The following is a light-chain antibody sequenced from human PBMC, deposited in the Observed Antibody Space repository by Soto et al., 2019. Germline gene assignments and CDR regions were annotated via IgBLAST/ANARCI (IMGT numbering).Light chain of an antibody. V-gene: IGKV1-13*02. Sequence: AVQLTQSPSSLSASVGDRVTITCRASQGVSRDLAWYQQKPGQPPKLLIYDASNLESGVPSSFSGSGSGTDFTLTITSLQPADFATYYCQQFNSYPITFGQGTRLEIK. J-gene: IGKJ5*01. CDR2: DAS. CDR3: QQFNSYPIT. CDR1: QGVSRD.